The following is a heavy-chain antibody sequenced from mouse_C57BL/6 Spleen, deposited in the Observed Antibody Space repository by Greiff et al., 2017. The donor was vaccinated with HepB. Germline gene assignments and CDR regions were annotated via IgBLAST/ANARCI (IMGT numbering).Heavy chain of an antibody. V-gene: IGHV14-2*01. CDR2: IDPEDGET. CDR1: GFNIKDYY. Sequence: VQLQQSGAELVKPGASVKLSCTASGFNIKDYYMHWVKQRTEQGLEWIGRIDPEDGETKYAPKFPGKATITADTSSNTAYLQLSSLTSEDTAVYYCASPLDSSGYVDYWGQGTTLTVSS. J-gene: IGHJ2*01. CDR3: ASPLDSSGYVDY. D-gene: IGHD3-2*02.